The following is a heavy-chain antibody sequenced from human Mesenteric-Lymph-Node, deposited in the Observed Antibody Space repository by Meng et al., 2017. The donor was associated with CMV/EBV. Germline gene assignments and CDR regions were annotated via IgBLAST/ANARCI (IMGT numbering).Heavy chain of an antibody. D-gene: IGHD6-13*01. CDR2: IYSDGGTT. CDR3: AREEGYTRPHYLDY. CDR1: GFTFSSYA. V-gene: IGHV3-23*03. J-gene: IGHJ4*02. Sequence: GESLKISCAASGFTFSSYAMSWVRQAPGKGLEWVAVIYSDGGTTDYADSVKGRFTISRDNSKNTLYLQMNSLRAEDTAVYYCAREEGYTRPHYLDYWGQGTLVTVSS.